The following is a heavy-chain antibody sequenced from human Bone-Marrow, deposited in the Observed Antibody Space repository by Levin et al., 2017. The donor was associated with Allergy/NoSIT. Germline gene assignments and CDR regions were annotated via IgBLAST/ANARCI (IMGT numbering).Heavy chain of an antibody. D-gene: IGHD3-10*01. CDR3: ANHHRASGSGSYYVASPFVY. Sequence: PGGSLRLSCAGSGFTFSTYGMHWVRQAPGKGLEWVAVISYDGRHQFYADSVKGRFTISRDNSQNTLYLQVNNLRPEDTAVYYCANHHRASGSGSYYVASPFVYWGQGALVTVSS. J-gene: IGHJ4*02. CDR1: GFTFSTYG. CDR2: ISYDGRHQ. V-gene: IGHV3-30*18.